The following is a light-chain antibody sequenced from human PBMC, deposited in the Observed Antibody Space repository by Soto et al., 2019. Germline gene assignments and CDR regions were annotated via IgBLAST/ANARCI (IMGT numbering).Light chain of an antibody. CDR1: QSISSNY. V-gene: IGKV3D-20*02. CDR3: QQRSNWHPLT. J-gene: IGKJ4*01. Sequence: EIVLTQSPGTLSLSPGQRATLSCRASQSISSNYLAWYQQKPGQAPRLLIYGASNRATGIPDRFSGSGSGTDFTLTISRLEPEDFAVYYCQQRSNWHPLTFGGGTKVDIK. CDR2: GAS.